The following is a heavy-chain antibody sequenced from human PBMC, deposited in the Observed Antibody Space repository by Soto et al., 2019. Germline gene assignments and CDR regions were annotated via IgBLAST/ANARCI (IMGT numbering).Heavy chain of an antibody. D-gene: IGHD5-18*01. Sequence: EVQLLESGGGLVQPGGSLRLSCAASGFTFSSYAMSWVRQAPGKGLEWVSAISGSGGSTYYADSVKGRFTISRDNSKNKLYLQMNSLRDEDTAVYYCAKDVDTAMDESYYYMDVWGKGTTVTVSS. V-gene: IGHV3-23*01. J-gene: IGHJ6*03. CDR3: AKDVDTAMDESYYYMDV. CDR1: GFTFSSYA. CDR2: ISGSGGST.